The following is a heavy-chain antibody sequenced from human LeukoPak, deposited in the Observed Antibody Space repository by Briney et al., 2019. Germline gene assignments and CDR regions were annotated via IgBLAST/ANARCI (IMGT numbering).Heavy chain of an antibody. V-gene: IGHV4-4*07. CDR3: ARVDLRAAFFDY. Sequence: SETLSLTCTVSRGSISNYWWSWIRQAAGKGLEWIGRVYPSGTTHYNPSLQSRVTLSVDTSKNQFSLNLSSVTAADTAVYYCARVDLRAAFFDYWGQGTLVTVSS. CDR1: RGSISNYW. J-gene: IGHJ4*02. D-gene: IGHD2-15*01. CDR2: VYPSGTT.